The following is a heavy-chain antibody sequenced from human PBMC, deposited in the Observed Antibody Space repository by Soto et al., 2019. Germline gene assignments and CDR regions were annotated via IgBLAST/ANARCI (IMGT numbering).Heavy chain of an antibody. CDR1: GYSFTSYW. J-gene: IGHJ6*02. D-gene: IGHD1-7*01. V-gene: IGHV5-10-1*01. Sequence: PWESLKISCKGSGYSFTSYWISWVRQMPGKGLEWMGRIDPSDSYTNYSPSFQGHVTISADKSISTAYLQWSSLKASDTAMYYCARSITGTTDYYYYGMDVWGQGTTVTVSS. CDR3: ARSITGTTDYYYYGMDV. CDR2: IDPSDSYT.